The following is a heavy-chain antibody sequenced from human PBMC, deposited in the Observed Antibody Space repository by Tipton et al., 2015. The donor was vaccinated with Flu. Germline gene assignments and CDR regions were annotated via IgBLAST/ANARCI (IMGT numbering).Heavy chain of an antibody. CDR1: GGSISSYY. CDR2: IYYSGST. J-gene: IGHJ4*02. Sequence: TLSLTCTVSGGSISSYYWSWIRQPPGKGLEWIGYIYYSGSTNYNPSLKSRVTISVDTSKNRFSLKLTSVTAADTAVYYCARSSVTYGSRLLDYWGQGTLVTVSS. D-gene: IGHD3-10*01. CDR3: ARSSVTYGSRLLDY. V-gene: IGHV4-59*01.